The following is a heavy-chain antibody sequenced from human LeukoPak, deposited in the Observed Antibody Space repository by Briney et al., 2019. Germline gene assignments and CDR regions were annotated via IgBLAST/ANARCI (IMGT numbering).Heavy chain of an antibody. V-gene: IGHV4-39*01. J-gene: IGHJ4*02. CDR1: GGSISSSSYY. CDR2: IYYSGST. CDR3: ARLESGGYRAFDY. D-gene: IGHD5-18*01. Sequence: SETLSLTCTVSGGSISSSSYYWGWIRQPPGTGLEWIGNIYYSGSTYFNPSLKSRVTISVDTSKNQFSLKLSSVTAADTAVYYCARLESGGYRAFDYWGRGTLVTISS.